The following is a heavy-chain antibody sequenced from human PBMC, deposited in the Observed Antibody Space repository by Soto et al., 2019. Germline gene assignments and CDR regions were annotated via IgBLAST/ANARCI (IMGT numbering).Heavy chain of an antibody. Sequence: QITLKESGPTLVKPTQTLTLTCTFSGFSLSTSGVGVGWIRQPPVKALEWLAIIYWDDEKRYSPSLKTRLTVTKDTSKNQVVRTMTNVDPVDTATYYCAHRAYFDSGKQFDYWGQGTLVSVSS. V-gene: IGHV2-5*02. CDR2: IYWDDEK. D-gene: IGHD3-10*01. CDR1: GFSLSTSGVG. CDR3: AHRAYFDSGKQFDY. J-gene: IGHJ4*02.